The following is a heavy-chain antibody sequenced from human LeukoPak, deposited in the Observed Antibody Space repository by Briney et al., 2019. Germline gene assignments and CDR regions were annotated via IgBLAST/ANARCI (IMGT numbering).Heavy chain of an antibody. CDR3: ARRAGAYSHPYDY. J-gene: IGHJ4*02. V-gene: IGHV3-53*01. Sequence: GGSLRLSCEASGFSFSIYGMSWVRQAPGKGLEWVSFIYSDNTHYSDSVKGRFTISRDNSKNTLYLQMNSLRAEDTAVYYCARRAGAYSHPYDYWGQGTLVTVSS. CDR2: IYSDNT. D-gene: IGHD4/OR15-4a*01. CDR1: GFSFSIYG.